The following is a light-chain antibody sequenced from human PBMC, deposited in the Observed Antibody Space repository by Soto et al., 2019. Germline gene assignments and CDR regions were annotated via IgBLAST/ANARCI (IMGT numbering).Light chain of an antibody. V-gene: IGKV1-9*01. CDR3: QQRSNWPPWT. CDR1: QGISSY. CDR2: GAS. Sequence: DIQLTQSPSSLSASVGDRVTITCRESQGISSYLNWYRQKPGKTPKFLIYGASTRATGIPARFSGSGSGTDLTLTISSLEPEDFAVYYCQQRSNWPPWTFGQGTKVDIK. J-gene: IGKJ1*01.